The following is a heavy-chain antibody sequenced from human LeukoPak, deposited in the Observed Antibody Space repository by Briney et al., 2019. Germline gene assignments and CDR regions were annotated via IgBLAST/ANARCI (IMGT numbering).Heavy chain of an antibody. V-gene: IGHV3-23*01. CDR3: ATKWRGGYCSGGSCVDP. CDR1: GFTFSSYA. Sequence: GGSLRLSCAASGFTFSSYAMSWVRQAPGKGLEWVSAISGSGGSTYYADSVKGRFTISRDNSKNTLYLQMNSLRAEGTAVYYCATKWRGGYCSGGSCVDPWGQGTLVTVSS. CDR2: ISGSGGST. D-gene: IGHD2-15*01. J-gene: IGHJ5*02.